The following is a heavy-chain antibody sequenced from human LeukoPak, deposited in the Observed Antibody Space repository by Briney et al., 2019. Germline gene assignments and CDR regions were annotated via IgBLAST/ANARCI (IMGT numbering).Heavy chain of an antibody. CDR2: IYYSGST. D-gene: IGHD3-9*01. Sequence: SETLSLTCTVSGGSISSGGYYWSWIRQHPGKGLEWIGYIYYSGSTYYNPSLKSRVTISVDTSKNQFSLKLSSVTAADTAVYYCARVRRDILTGYYYFDYWGQGTLVTVSS. CDR3: ARVRRDILTGYYYFDY. J-gene: IGHJ4*02. CDR1: GGSISSGGYY. V-gene: IGHV4-31*03.